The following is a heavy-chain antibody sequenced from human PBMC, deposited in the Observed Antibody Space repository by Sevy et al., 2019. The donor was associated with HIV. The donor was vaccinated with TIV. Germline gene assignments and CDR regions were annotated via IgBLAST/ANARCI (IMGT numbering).Heavy chain of an antibody. CDR3: ARHHASYGVTGYYYYSGLDV. D-gene: IGHD4-17*01. CDR2: IYPDDSDT. CDR1: EYSFRTYW. Sequence: GECLKISCKGSEYSFRTYWIGWVRQMPGKGLEWMGIIYPDDSDTRYSPSFQGQVTISADKSINTAYLQWNSLRASDSAMYYCARHHASYGVTGYYYYSGLDVWGQGTTVTVSS. J-gene: IGHJ6*02. V-gene: IGHV5-51*01.